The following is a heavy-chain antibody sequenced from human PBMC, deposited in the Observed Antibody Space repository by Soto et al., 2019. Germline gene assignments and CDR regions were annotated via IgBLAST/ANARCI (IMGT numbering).Heavy chain of an antibody. CDR1: GFTFSSYG. CDR3: AKDSFPAQGYYYYGMDV. V-gene: IGHV3-30*18. CDR2: ISYDRSNK. D-gene: IGHD2-2*01. J-gene: IGHJ6*02. Sequence: GGSLRLSCAASGFTFSSYGMHWVRQAPGKEQEWVAVISYDRSNKYYAYSVKGRFTISRDNSKNTLYLQMNSLRAEDTAVYYCAKDSFPAQGYYYYGMDVWGQGTTVTAP.